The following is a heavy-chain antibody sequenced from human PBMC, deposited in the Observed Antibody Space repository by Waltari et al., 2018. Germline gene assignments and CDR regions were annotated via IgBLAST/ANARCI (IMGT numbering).Heavy chain of an antibody. CDR3: TRDIYTGSPVEAYDI. Sequence: EVQLVESGGGLVKPGGSLRLSCVASGSTFTIHPMTWVRQAPGEGLEWVATMYSDSSSAYYADSVRARFTIFRDNAGNSLYLQINSLRVEDTAVYYCTRDIYTGSPVEAYDIWGQGTMVTVSS. CDR1: GSTFTIHP. CDR2: MYSDSSSA. D-gene: IGHD1-26*01. V-gene: IGHV3-21*01. J-gene: IGHJ3*02.